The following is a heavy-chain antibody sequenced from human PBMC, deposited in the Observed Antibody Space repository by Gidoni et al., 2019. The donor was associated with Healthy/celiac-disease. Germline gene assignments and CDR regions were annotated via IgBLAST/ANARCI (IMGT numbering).Heavy chain of an antibody. Sequence: DPGKGLEWVAVISYDGSNKYYADSGKGRFTISRDNSKNTLYLQMNSLRAEDTAVYYCAREEGHGNYDYVWWSYRNDAFDIWGQGTMVTVSS. CDR2: ISYDGSNK. CDR3: AREEGHGNYDYVWWSYRNDAFDI. D-gene: IGHD3-16*02. V-gene: IGHV3-30-3*01. J-gene: IGHJ3*02.